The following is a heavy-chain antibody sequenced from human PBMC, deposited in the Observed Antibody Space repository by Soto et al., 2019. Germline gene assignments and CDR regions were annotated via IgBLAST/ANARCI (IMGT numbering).Heavy chain of an antibody. CDR2: ISAYNGNT. CDR3: ARVLTAAGFDY. V-gene: IGHV1-18*01. D-gene: IGHD6-13*01. CDR1: GYTFTSYG. Sequence: ASVKVSCKASGYTFTSYGISWVRQAPGQGLEWMGWISAYNGNTNYAQKLQGRVTMTTDTSTSTAYMELSSLRSEDTAVYYCARVLTAAGFDYWGQGTLVTSPQ. J-gene: IGHJ4*02.